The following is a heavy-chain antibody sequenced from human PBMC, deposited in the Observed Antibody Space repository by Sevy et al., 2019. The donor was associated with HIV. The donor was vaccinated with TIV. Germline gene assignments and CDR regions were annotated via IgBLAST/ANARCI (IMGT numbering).Heavy chain of an antibody. J-gene: IGHJ6*02. CDR2: ISGGGTIT. CDR1: GFTFSNYA. D-gene: IGHD6-13*01. CDR3: PKNPGMAATGLYGMDV. V-gene: IGHV3-23*01. Sequence: GGSLRLSCAASGFTFSNYAMTWVRQAPGKGLEWVSTISGGGTITYYADSVKGRFTVSRDNSKNTLYLQMNSLRADDTAVYYCPKNPGMAATGLYGMDVWGQGTTVTVSS.